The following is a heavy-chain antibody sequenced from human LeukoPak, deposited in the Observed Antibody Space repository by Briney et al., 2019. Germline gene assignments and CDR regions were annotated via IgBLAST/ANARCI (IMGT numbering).Heavy chain of an antibody. D-gene: IGHD3-3*01. CDR3: ARRYDGFDY. V-gene: IGHV3-30-3*01. CDR2: ISYDGSNK. Sequence: GGSLRLSCAASGFTFSSYAVHWVRQAPGRGLEWVAVISYDGSNKNYADSVKGRFSISRDNSKNTLYLQMNGLRAEDTAVYYCARRYDGFDYWGQGTLVTVSS. CDR1: GFTFSSYA. J-gene: IGHJ4*02.